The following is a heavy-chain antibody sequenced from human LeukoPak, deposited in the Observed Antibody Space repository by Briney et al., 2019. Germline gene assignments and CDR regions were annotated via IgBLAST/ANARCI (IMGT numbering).Heavy chain of an antibody. CDR3: AKRAVTTFSSGFHY. J-gene: IGHJ4*02. D-gene: IGHD4-17*01. V-gene: IGHV3-23*01. Sequence: PGGSLRLSCAASGFTFSTYAMGWVRQPPGKGLEWVSVISGIGVASYYADSVKGRFTISRDHSKNTLYLQMNSLRAEDTAVYYCAKRAVTTFSSGFHYWGQGTLVTVSS. CDR2: ISGIGVAS. CDR1: GFTFSTYA.